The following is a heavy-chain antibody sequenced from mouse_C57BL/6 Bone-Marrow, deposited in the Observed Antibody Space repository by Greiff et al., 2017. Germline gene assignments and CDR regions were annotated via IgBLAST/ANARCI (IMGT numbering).Heavy chain of an antibody. CDR3: ARGGQLRPCYFDY. CDR2: IYPRSGNT. J-gene: IGHJ2*01. V-gene: IGHV1-81*01. CDR1: GYTFTSYG. D-gene: IGHD3-2*02. Sequence: QVQLQQSGAELARPGASVKLSCKASGYTFTSYGISWVKQRTGQGLEWIGEIYPRSGNTYYNEKFKGKATLTADKSSSTAYMELRSLTSEASAVYFCARGGQLRPCYFDYWGQGTTLTVSS.